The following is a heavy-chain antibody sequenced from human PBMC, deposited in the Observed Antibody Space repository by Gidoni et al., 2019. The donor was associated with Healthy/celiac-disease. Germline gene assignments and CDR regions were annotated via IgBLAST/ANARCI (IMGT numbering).Heavy chain of an antibody. J-gene: IGHJ4*02. CDR1: GFTLSSYW. CDR2: IKQDGSEK. Sequence: EVQLVESGGGLVQPGGSLRLSCADSGFTLSSYWMSWVRPAPGKGLEWVANIKQDGSEKYYVESVKGRFTISRDNAKNSLYRQMNSLRAEDTAVYYCGRDPHDDFWSGYGDYWGQGTLVTVSS. CDR3: GRDPHDDFWSGYGDY. V-gene: IGHV3-7*01. D-gene: IGHD3-3*01.